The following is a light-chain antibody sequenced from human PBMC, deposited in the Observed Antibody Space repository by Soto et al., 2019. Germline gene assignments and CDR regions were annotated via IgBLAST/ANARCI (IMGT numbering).Light chain of an antibody. CDR3: QQRSNWPPGRT. CDR2: DAS. Sequence: EIVLTQSPATLSLSPGERATLSCRASQSVSSYLAWYQQKPGQAPRLLIYDASNRATGIPARFSGSGSGTDFTHTISSLEPEDFAVYYCQQRSNWPPGRTFGGGTKVEIK. CDR1: QSVSSY. V-gene: IGKV3-11*01. J-gene: IGKJ4*01.